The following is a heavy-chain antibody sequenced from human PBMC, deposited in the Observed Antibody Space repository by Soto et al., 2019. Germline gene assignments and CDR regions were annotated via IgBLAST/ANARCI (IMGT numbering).Heavy chain of an antibody. CDR3: AKDRIYYDSSGYYYHDAFYI. V-gene: IGHV3-23*01. D-gene: IGHD3-22*01. J-gene: IGHJ3*02. CDR2: ISGSGGST. Sequence: GGSLRLSCAASGFTFSSYAMSWVRQAPGKGLEWVSAISGSGGSTYYADSVKGRFTISRDNSKNTLYLQMNSLRAEDTAVYYCAKDRIYYDSSGYYYHDAFYIWGQGTMVTVSS. CDR1: GFTFSSYA.